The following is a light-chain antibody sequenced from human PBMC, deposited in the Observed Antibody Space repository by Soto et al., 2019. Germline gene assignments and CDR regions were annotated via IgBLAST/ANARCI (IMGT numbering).Light chain of an antibody. J-gene: IGKJ2*01. CDR3: QQYYSTPYT. Sequence: DIVMTQSPDSLAASLGERATINCKSSQSVLYSSNNKNYLAWYQQKPGQPPKLLIYWASTRESGLPDRFSGSRSWTDFTLTISSLQAEDVAVYYCQQYYSTPYTFGQGTKLEIK. V-gene: IGKV4-1*01. CDR2: WAS. CDR1: QSVLYSSNNKNY.